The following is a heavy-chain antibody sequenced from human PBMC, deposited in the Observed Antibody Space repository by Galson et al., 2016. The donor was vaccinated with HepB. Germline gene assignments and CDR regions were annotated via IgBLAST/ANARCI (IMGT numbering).Heavy chain of an antibody. V-gene: IGHV3-30*04. CDR3: ARDADIVKVPAALRADY. J-gene: IGHJ4*02. D-gene: IGHD2-2*02. CDR1: GLTFRSYA. Sequence: SLRLSCAASGLTFRSYAMHWVRQAPGKGLEWVAVISYDGSNKYYADSVKGRFTISRDNSKNTLYLQMNSLRAEDTAVYYCARDADIVKVPAALRADYWGQGTRVTVSS. CDR2: ISYDGSNK.